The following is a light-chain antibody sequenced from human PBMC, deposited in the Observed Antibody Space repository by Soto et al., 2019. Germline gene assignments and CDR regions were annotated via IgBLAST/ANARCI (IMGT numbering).Light chain of an antibody. CDR3: QQTYSTLPK. J-gene: IGKJ1*01. CDR2: AAS. CDR1: QSITNY. Sequence: DIQMTQSPSSLSASVGDRVTITCRPSQSITNYLNWYQQKPGKAPKLLIDAASSLQSGVSSRFSGSASGTDFTLTISSLQTEDFATYYCQQTYSTLPKFGQGP. V-gene: IGKV1-39*01.